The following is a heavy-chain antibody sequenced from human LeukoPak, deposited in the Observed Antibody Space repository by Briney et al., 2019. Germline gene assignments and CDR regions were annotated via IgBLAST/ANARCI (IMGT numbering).Heavy chain of an antibody. V-gene: IGHV4-39*01. Sequence: SETLSLTCTVSGVSIRSSSFYWGWIRQPPGKGLEWIGSIYYSGSTYYRPSLKSRVTMSVDTSKNQFSLRLSSVTAADTAVYYCARGLRWDLTISGTSTFDYWGQGSLVTVSS. CDR1: GVSIRSSSFY. CDR2: IYYSGST. J-gene: IGHJ4*02. D-gene: IGHD1-26*01. CDR3: ARGLRWDLTISGTSTFDY.